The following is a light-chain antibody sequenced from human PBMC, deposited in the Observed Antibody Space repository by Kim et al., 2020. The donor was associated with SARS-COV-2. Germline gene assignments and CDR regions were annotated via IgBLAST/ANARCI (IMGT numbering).Light chain of an antibody. CDR3: SAWDRSLSAWV. CDR2: RNN. CDR1: SNNVGDEG. V-gene: IGLV10-54*01. J-gene: IGLJ3*02. Sequence: HAWLPPPPSVSKGLRQTATLTCTGNSNNVGDEGAAWLQQHQGHPPKLLSYRNNNRPSGISERLSASKSGNTASLTITGLQPEDEADYYCSAWDRSLSAWVFGGGTQLTVL.